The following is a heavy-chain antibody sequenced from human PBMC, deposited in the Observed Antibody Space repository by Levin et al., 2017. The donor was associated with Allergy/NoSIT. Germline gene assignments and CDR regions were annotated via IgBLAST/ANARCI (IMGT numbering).Heavy chain of an antibody. D-gene: IGHD3-10*01. CDR1: GFTFSSYG. CDR3: AKDFMGSFDY. CDR2: ISYDGSNK. V-gene: IGHV3-30*18. Sequence: GESLKISCAASGFTFSSYGMHWVRQAPGKGLEWVAVISYDGSNKYYADSVKGRFTISRDNSKNTLYLQMNSLRAEDKAVYYCAKDFMGSFDYWGQGTLVTVSS. J-gene: IGHJ4*02.